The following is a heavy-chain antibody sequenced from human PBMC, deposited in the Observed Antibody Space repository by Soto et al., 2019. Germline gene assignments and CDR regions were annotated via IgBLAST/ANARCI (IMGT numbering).Heavy chain of an antibody. CDR1: GGSISSSSYY. V-gene: IGHV4-39*01. J-gene: IGHJ4*02. Sequence: SETLSLTCTVSGGSISSSSYYWGWIRQPPGKGLEWIGSIYYSGSTYYNPSLKSRVTISVDTSKNQFSLKLSSVTAADTAVYYCARFRKYNWNDDDGLFDYWGQGTLVTVSS. CDR3: ARFRKYNWNDDDGLFDY. CDR2: IYYSGST. D-gene: IGHD1-1*01.